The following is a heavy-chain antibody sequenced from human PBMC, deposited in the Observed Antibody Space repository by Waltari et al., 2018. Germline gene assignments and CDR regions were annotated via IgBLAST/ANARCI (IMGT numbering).Heavy chain of an antibody. CDR1: GGSISSGGYY. D-gene: IGHD6-19*01. J-gene: IGHJ6*02. Sequence: QVQLQESGPGLVKPSQTLSLTCTVSGGSISSGGYYWSWIRQHPGKGLEWIGYIYHSGSTYYNPSLKSRVTISVDRSKNQFSLKLSSVTAADTAVYYCARVGSSGWLYYYYGMDVWGQGTTVTVSS. CDR2: IYHSGST. V-gene: IGHV4-31*03. CDR3: ARVGSSGWLYYYYGMDV.